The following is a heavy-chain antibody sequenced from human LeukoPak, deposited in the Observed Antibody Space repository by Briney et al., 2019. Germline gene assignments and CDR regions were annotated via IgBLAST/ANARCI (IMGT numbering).Heavy chain of an antibody. CDR2: ISGSGGST. Sequence: GGSLRLSCAASGFTFSSYAMSWVRQAPGKGLEWVSAISGSGGSTYYADSVKGRFTISGDNSKNTLYLQMNSLRAEDTAVYYCAKSHVLLWFGELTKLPFDYWGQGTLVTVSS. V-gene: IGHV3-23*01. D-gene: IGHD3-10*01. CDR1: GFTFSSYA. J-gene: IGHJ4*02. CDR3: AKSHVLLWFGELTKLPFDY.